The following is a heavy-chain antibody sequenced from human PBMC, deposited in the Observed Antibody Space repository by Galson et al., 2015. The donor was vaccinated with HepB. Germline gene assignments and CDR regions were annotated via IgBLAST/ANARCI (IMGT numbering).Heavy chain of an antibody. J-gene: IGHJ5*02. V-gene: IGHV2-5*02. Sequence: PALVKPTQTLTLICTFSGFSLNTSGVGVGWIRQPPGKALEWLALIYWDDDKRYSPSLKSRLTITKDTSKNQVVLTMTNMDPVDTATYYCAHSYCSGGSCYFPRWFDPWGQGTLVTVSS. D-gene: IGHD2-15*01. CDR3: AHSYCSGGSCYFPRWFDP. CDR2: IYWDDDK. CDR1: GFSLNTSGVG.